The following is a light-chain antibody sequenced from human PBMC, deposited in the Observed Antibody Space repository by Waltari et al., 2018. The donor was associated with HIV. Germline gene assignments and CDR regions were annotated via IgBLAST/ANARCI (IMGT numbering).Light chain of an antibody. CDR2: EVS. CDR1: SSDVGGYNY. Sequence: QSALTQPASVSGSPGQSITISCTGTSSDVGGYNYVSWYQQHPGKAPKLMIYEVSNRPSGVSNRFSGSKSGNTASLTISGLQAEDEADYYCQSADSSDTFVFGSGTKVTVL. V-gene: IGLV2-14*01. CDR3: QSADSSDTFV. J-gene: IGLJ1*01.